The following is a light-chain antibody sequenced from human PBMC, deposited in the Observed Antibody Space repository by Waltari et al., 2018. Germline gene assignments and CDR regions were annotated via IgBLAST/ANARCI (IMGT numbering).Light chain of an antibody. J-gene: IGLJ2*01. V-gene: IGLV3-1*01. CDR1: TLGNPY. Sequence: SYELTQPPSVSVSPGQTASITCSGATLGNPYASWYQQKPGQSPVLVIYYDSKRPSGIPERFSGSNSGNTATLTISGTQAMDEADYYCQAWDTTTVVFGGGTKVTVL. CDR3: QAWDTTTVV. CDR2: YDS.